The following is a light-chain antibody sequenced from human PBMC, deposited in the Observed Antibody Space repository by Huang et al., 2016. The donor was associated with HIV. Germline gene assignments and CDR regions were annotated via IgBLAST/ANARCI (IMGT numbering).Light chain of an antibody. CDR3: QQAHTFPLT. CDR1: QGISTW. V-gene: IGKV1D-12*01. J-gene: IGKJ4*01. Sequence: DIQMTQSPSSLSASVGGRVTITCRASQGISTWLVWYQQKPGRAPKFLIYGASELQPGVPSRFSGSGSGTDFTLTISSLQPEDFATYYCQQAHTFPLTFGGGTKVEMK. CDR2: GAS.